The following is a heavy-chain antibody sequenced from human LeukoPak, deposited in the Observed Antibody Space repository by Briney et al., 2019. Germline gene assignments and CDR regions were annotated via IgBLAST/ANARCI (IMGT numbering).Heavy chain of an antibody. CDR1: GYISSSYG. CDR3: ARRERCCSGWYEDH. J-gene: IGHJ4*02. CDR2: ISGYNGDT. D-gene: IGHD6-19*01. Sequence: ASVKVSCKAFGYISSSYGISWVRQAPGQGLEWMGWISGYNGDTNYAQNLHDRLTMSTDTSTSTAYMELTSLRSDDTAVYYCARRERCCSGWYEDHWGQGTLVTVSS. V-gene: IGHV1-18*01.